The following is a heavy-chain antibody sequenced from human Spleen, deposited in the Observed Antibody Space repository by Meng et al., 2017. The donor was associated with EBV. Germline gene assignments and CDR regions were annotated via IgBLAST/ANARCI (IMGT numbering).Heavy chain of an antibody. V-gene: IGHV1-69*01. CDR1: GGAFRDSA. CDR2: LIPDFGTP. J-gene: IGHJ4*02. CDR3: ARESGRGYTPDF. D-gene: IGHD3-10*01. Sequence: QLGQAGAEVKQPGPSLTVAVKASGGAFRDSAISWVRQAPGQGLEWMGGLIPDFGTPDYAPNYQDRVTITADESTSTAYMELNSLTTEDTAIYYCARESGRGYTPDFWGQGTLVTVSS.